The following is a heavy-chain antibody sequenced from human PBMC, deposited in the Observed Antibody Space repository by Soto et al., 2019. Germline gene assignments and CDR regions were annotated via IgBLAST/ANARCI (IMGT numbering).Heavy chain of an antibody. CDR2: LRWSSGSI. Sequence: PGGSLRLSCAASGFTFDDYAMHWVRPAPGKGLEWVSGLRWSSGSIGYADSVKGRFTIPRDNAKNSLFLQMNSLRAEDTALYYCAKDGYHNPYFYGIDVSGHVPTVTVYS. CDR1: GFTFDDYA. V-gene: IGHV3-9*01. J-gene: IGHJ6*02. CDR3: AKDGYHNPYFYGIDV. D-gene: IGHD5-12*01.